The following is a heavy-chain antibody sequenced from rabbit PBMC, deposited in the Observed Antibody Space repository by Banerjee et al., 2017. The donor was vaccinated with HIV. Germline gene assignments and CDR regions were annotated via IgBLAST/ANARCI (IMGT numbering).Heavy chain of an antibody. CDR3: ARFLRNGFNTYNL. CDR2: IAGGSVGIS. Sequence: QSLEESGGDLVKPGASLTLTCTASGFSFSSNYWICWVHQAPGKRPEWIACIAGGSVGISYYATWATGRFTISKTSSTTVTLQMTSLTAADTATYFCARFLRNGFNTYNLWGPGTLVTVS. V-gene: IGHV1S40*01. J-gene: IGHJ4*01. CDR1: GFSFSSNYW. D-gene: IGHD7-1*01.